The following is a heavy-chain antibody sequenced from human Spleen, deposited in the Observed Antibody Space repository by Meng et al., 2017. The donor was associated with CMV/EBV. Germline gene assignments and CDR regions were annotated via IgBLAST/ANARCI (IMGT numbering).Heavy chain of an antibody. V-gene: IGHV4-59*01. CDR2: IYYSGST. J-gene: IGHJ3*02. CDR3: ARDQYYGSETYAFDM. CDR1: GGSIITYY. D-gene: IGHD3-10*01. Sequence: GSLRLSCTVSGGSIITYYWSWIRQPPGKGLEWIGYIYYSGSTNYNPSLKSRVTISVDTSKNQFSLRMTSVTAADTAVYYCARDQYYGSETYAFDMWGQGTMVTVSS.